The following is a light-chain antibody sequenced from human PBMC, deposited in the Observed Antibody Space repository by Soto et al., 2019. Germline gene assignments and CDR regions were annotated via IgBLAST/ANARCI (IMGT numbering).Light chain of an antibody. V-gene: IGKV3-11*01. CDR3: QQRNIWPPVT. J-gene: IGKJ5*01. CDR1: QSVSSY. CDR2: GAF. Sequence: EIMLTQSPATLSLSPGERATLSCRASQSVSSYLAWYQQKPGQAPRLLIYGAFNRATGIPARFSGSGSGTDFTLTISSLEPEDSAIYYCQQRNIWPPVTFGQGTRLEI.